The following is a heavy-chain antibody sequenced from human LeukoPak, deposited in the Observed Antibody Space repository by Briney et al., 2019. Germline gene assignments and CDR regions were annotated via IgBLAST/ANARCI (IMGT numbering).Heavy chain of an antibody. D-gene: IGHD3-22*01. CDR2: IYPGDSDT. V-gene: IGHV5-51*01. Sequence: KRGESLKISCKGSGYSFTSYWIGWVRQMPGKDLEWMGIIYPGDSDTRYSPSFQGQVTISADKSISTAYLQWSSLKASDTAMYYCARGAVVITRILDYYYYYGMDVWGQGTTVTVSS. J-gene: IGHJ6*02. CDR1: GYSFTSYW. CDR3: ARGAVVITRILDYYYYYGMDV.